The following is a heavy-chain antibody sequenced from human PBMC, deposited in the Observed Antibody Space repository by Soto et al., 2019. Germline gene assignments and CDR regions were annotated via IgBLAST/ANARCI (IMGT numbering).Heavy chain of an antibody. V-gene: IGHV4-4*07. D-gene: IGHD6-13*01. CDR2: IYASGNT. Sequence: SETLSLTCTVSGASISDYYWSWIRQPAGRGLECIGRIYASGNTNYNPSPKSRVTMSVDTSKNQFSLTLNSVTAADTAVYYCARESRSALGTVEHWGRGTLVTVSS. J-gene: IGHJ4*02. CDR3: ARESRSALGTVEH. CDR1: GASISDYY.